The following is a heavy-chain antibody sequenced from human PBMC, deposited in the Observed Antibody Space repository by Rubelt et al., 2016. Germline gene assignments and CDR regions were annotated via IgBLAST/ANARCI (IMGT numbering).Heavy chain of an antibody. Sequence: QVQLQESGPGLVKPSQTLSLTCTVSGGSISSGGYYWSWIRQPPGKGLEWIGYIYYSGCTCYNPSLKSRVTISVDTSKNQFSLKVSSVTAADTAVYYCARDSGSRIFDYWGQGTLVTVSS. CDR3: ARDSGSRIFDY. CDR2: IYYSGCT. J-gene: IGHJ4*02. V-gene: IGHV4-31*03. CDR1: GGSISSGGYY. D-gene: IGHD2/OR15-2a*01.